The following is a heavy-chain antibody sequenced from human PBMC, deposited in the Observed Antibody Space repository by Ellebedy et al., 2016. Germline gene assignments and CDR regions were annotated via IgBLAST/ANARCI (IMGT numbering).Heavy chain of an antibody. CDR2: INHSGST. D-gene: IGHD4-23*01. CDR1: GDSMNTYY. V-gene: IGHV4-34*01. J-gene: IGHJ4*02. CDR3: ARVRYTVGAPFDS. Sequence: SETLSLXCTVSGDSMNTYYWSWLRQPPGKGLEWIGEINHSGSTNYNPSLKSRVTMSVDTSKNQFSLKVTSVTAADTAVYYCARVRYTVGAPFDSWGQGTLVTVSS.